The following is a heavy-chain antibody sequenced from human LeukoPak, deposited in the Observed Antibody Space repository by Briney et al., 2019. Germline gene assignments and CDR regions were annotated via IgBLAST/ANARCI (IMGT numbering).Heavy chain of an antibody. J-gene: IGHJ5*02. Sequence: SETLSLTCTVSGGSLSGSGFYWGWVRQTPEKGLEWIGTIFYSGTTYYNPSLKSRVTMSVDTSKNQFSLNLTSVTAADTAVYYCASPRGGSVNWFDPWGQGTLVTVSS. CDR2: IFYSGTT. CDR1: GGSLSGSGFY. D-gene: IGHD2-15*01. V-gene: IGHV4-39*01. CDR3: ASPRGGSVNWFDP.